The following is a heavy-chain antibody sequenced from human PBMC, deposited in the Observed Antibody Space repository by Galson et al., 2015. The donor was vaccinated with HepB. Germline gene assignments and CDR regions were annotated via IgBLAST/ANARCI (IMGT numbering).Heavy chain of an antibody. CDR3: ARAAYCSGGSCWGFDY. D-gene: IGHD2-15*01. Sequence: SLRLSCAASGFTFSDYYMDWVRQAPGKGLEWVGRTRNKANSYTTEYAASVKGRFTISRDESFNSLYLQMNSLKTEDTAVYYCARAAYCSGGSCWGFDYWGQGTLVTDSS. CDR2: TRNKANSYTT. J-gene: IGHJ4*02. V-gene: IGHV3-72*01. CDR1: GFTFSDYY.